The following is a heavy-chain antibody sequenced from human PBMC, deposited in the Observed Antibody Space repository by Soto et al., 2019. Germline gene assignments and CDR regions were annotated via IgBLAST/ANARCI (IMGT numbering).Heavy chain of an antibody. Sequence: SLRLSCAASGFIFSTYAMHWVRQAPGKGLEWVAVISYDGSNKYYADSVKGRFTISRDNSKNTLYLQMSSLRTEDTAVFYCARPGSGYDILTGQYFYYYHAMDVWGQGTTVTVSS. V-gene: IGHV3-30-3*01. J-gene: IGHJ6*02. CDR1: GFIFSTYA. CDR3: ARPGSGYDILTGQYFYYYHAMDV. CDR2: ISYDGSNK. D-gene: IGHD3-9*01.